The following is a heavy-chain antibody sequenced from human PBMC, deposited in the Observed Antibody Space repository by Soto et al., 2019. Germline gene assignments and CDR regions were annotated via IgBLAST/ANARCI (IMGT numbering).Heavy chain of an antibody. D-gene: IGHD3-10*01. V-gene: IGHV4-4*02. CDR1: GYSMGNSNW. J-gene: IGHJ5*02. CDR2: NYHTGST. CDR3: ARDARGDSSVNNWFDP. Sequence: QVQLQESGPGLVKPSGTLSLTCAVSGYSMGNSNWWSWVRQAPGKGLEWIGENYHTGSTKYNPSLMSRVTILVDKSRNQFSLNLISVTDADAAVYYCARDARGDSSVNNWFDPWGQGILVTVSS.